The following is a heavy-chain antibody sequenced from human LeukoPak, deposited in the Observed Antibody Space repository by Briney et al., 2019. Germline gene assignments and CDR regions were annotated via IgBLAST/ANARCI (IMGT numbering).Heavy chain of an antibody. CDR2: VSGSGAIA. D-gene: IGHD1-26*01. Sequence: GGSLRLSCAASGFTFSSYEMNWVRQAPGKGLEWVSTVSGSGAIAYYTDSDKGRFTISRDNSKNTLYLQMSSLTAKDTAVYYCAKDRSIGTYYTFDSWGQGTLVTVSS. V-gene: IGHV3-23*01. CDR1: GFTFSSYE. J-gene: IGHJ4*02. CDR3: AKDRSIGTYYTFDS.